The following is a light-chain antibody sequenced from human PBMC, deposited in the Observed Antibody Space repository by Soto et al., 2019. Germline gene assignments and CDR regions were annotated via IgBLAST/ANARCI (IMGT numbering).Light chain of an antibody. CDR1: QSVSSDH. CDR2: GAS. J-gene: IGKJ1*01. CDR3: QQYGSAPRT. V-gene: IGKV3-20*01. Sequence: EIVLTQSPGTLSLSPGERATLSCRASQSVSSDHLAWYRQKPGQAPRLLIYGASSRATGIPDRFSGSGSGTDFTLTISRLEPEDFAVYYCQQYGSAPRTFGQGTKVEIK.